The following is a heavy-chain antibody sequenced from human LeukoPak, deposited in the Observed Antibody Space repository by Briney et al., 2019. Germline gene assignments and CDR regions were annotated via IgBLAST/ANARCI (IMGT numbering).Heavy chain of an antibody. CDR3: ARDSSSSWSFFDY. CDR1: GGSISSGYY. J-gene: IGHJ4*02. D-gene: IGHD6-13*01. V-gene: IGHV4-38-2*02. Sequence: SETLSLTCTVSGGSISSGYYWGWIRQPPGKGLEWIGTIYHSGSTYYNPSLKSRVTISVDTSKNQFSLKLSSVTAADTAVYYCARDSSSSWSFFDYWGQGTLVTVSS. CDR2: IYHSGST.